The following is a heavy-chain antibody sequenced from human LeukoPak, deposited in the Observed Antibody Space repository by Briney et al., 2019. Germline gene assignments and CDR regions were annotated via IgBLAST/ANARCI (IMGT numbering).Heavy chain of an antibody. V-gene: IGHV3-21*01. J-gene: IGHJ4*02. CDR2: ISSSSYI. D-gene: IGHD3-3*01. CDR3: ATSDDLWSGMDN. CDR1: GFTFSTYA. Sequence: GGSLRLSCAASGFTFSTYAMTWVRQAPGKGLEWVSSISSSSYIYYADSVKGRFTISRDNAKNSLYLQMDSLRAEDTAVYYCATSDDLWSGMDNWGQGTLVTVSS.